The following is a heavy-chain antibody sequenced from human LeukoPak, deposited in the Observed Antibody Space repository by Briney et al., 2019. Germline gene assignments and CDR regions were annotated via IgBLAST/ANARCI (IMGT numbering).Heavy chain of an antibody. CDR1: GGSFSTYY. Sequence: SETLSLTCTVSGGSFSTYYWSWIRQPPGKGLEWIGYIHYTGNTNYNPSLKSRVTISVDTSKNHFSLKLSSLTAADTAMYYCARSDLYGDYPPGNYWGQGTLVTVSS. V-gene: IGHV4-59*01. J-gene: IGHJ4*02. CDR3: ARSDLYGDYPPGNY. D-gene: IGHD4-17*01. CDR2: IHYTGNT.